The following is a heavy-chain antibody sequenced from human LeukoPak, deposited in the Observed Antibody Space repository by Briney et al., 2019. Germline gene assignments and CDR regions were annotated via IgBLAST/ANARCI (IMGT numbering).Heavy chain of an antibody. CDR2: IIPIFGTA. CDR3: ARGLGYCSSTSCLPSLNWFDP. J-gene: IGHJ5*02. D-gene: IGHD2-2*03. Sequence: GASVKVSCKASGGTFSSYAISWVRQAPGRGLEWMGGIIPIFGTANYAQKFQGRVTITADESTSTAYMELSSLRSEDTAVYYCARGLGYCSSTSCLPSLNWFDPWGQGTLVTVSS. CDR1: GGTFSSYA. V-gene: IGHV1-69*13.